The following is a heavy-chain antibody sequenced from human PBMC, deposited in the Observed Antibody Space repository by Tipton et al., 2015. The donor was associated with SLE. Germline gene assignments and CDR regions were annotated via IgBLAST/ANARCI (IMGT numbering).Heavy chain of an antibody. Sequence: SLRLSCAASGFTFSSYGMHWVRQAPGKGLEWVAVISYDGSNKYYADSVKGRFTISRDNSKNTLYLQMNSLRAEDTAVYYCARERLRRGYYDILTGYGDFDYWGQGTLVTVSS. J-gene: IGHJ4*02. CDR3: ARERLRRGYYDILTGYGDFDY. CDR2: ISYDGSNK. D-gene: IGHD3-9*01. CDR1: GFTFSSYG. V-gene: IGHV3-30*03.